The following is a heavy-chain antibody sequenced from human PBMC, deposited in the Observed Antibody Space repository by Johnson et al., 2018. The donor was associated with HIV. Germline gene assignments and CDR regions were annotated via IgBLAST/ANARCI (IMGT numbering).Heavy chain of an antibody. CDR1: GITVSSSY. D-gene: IGHD1-1*01. CDR3: VRRSGYAFDI. Sequence: VQLVESGGGLVQPGGSLRLSCVASGITVSSSYMSWVRQAPGKGLEWVSVIHSGGSTYYADSVKGRFTISRDNGKNSLSLQMNSLRVEDTAVYYCVRRSGYAFDIWGQGTMVTVSS. J-gene: IGHJ3*02. CDR2: IHSGGST. V-gene: IGHV3-53*01.